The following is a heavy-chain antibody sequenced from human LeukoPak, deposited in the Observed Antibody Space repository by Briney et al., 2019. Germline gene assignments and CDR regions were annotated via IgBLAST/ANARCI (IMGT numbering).Heavy chain of an antibody. CDR2: IYHSGST. CDR3: ATNYYDSSGYYLDDY. D-gene: IGHD3-22*01. V-gene: IGHV4-30-2*01. CDR1: GGSISSGGYS. J-gene: IGHJ4*02. Sequence: PSETLSLTCAVSGGSISSGGYSWSWIRRPPGKGLEWIGYIYHSGSTYYNPSLKSRVTISVDKSKNQFSLKLSSVTAADTAVYYCATNYYDSSGYYLDDYWGQGTLVTVSS.